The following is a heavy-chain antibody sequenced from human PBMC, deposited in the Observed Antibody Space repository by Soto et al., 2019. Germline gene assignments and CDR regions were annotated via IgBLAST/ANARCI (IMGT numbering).Heavy chain of an antibody. Sequence: QVQLQESGPGLVKPSQTLSLTCTVSGGSISSGGYYWSWIRQHPGKGLEWIGYIYYSGSTYYNPSLKSRVTISVDTSKNQFSLKLSSVTAADTAVYYCASVGPRLSPIVVITAGSAFDIWGQGTMVTVSS. D-gene: IGHD3-22*01. V-gene: IGHV4-31*03. CDR2: IYYSGST. CDR1: GGSISSGGYY. J-gene: IGHJ3*02. CDR3: ASVGPRLSPIVVITAGSAFDI.